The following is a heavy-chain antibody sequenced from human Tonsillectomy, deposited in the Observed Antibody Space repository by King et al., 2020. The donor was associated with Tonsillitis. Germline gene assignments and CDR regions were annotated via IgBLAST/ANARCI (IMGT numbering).Heavy chain of an antibody. Sequence: VQLVESGGGVVQPGRSLRLSCAASRFTFSSYAMHWVRQAPGKGQEWVTLISYDRSNKYYADSVKGRFTISRDNSKNTLYLQMNSLRAEDTAVYYCARASSKYCSGGSCYSSPFDYWGQGTLVTVSS. CDR1: RFTFSSYA. J-gene: IGHJ4*02. D-gene: IGHD2-15*01. V-gene: IGHV3-30-3*01. CDR3: ARASSKYCSGGSCYSSPFDY. CDR2: ISYDRSNK.